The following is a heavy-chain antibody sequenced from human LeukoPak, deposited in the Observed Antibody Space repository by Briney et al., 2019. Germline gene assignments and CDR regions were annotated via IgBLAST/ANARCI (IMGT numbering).Heavy chain of an antibody. Sequence: GGSLRLSCAASGFTFSSYGMHWVRQAPGKGLEWVSGITNGGGNTNYADSVKVRFTISRDNAKNTLYLQMDSLRAEDTAIYYCAKGATSAYFSPLDSWGQGTLVTVSS. CDR2: ITNGGGNT. J-gene: IGHJ4*02. CDR3: AKGATSAYFSPLDS. V-gene: IGHV3-NL1*01. CDR1: GFTFSSYG. D-gene: IGHD3-22*01.